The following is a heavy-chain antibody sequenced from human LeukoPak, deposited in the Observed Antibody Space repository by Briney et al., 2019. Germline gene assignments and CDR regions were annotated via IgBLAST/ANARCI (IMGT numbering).Heavy chain of an antibody. CDR1: GASISSYY. D-gene: IGHD3-16*01. CDR3: ARNLVPHEWYFDL. J-gene: IGHJ2*01. CDR2: IYYSGTT. V-gene: IGHV4-59*01. Sequence: AETLSLTCTVSGASISSYYWSWVRQPPGKGLEWVGYIYYSGTTNYNPSLKSRVTISVDTSKNQFSLKLSSVTAADTAMYDCARNLVPHEWYFDLWGRGTLVTVSS.